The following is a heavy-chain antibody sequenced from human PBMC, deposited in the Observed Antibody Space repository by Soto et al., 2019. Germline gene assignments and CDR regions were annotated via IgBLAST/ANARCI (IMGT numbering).Heavy chain of an antibody. Sequence: PSETLSLTCTVSGGSISSGGYYWNWIRQPPGRGLEWIGYISYTGSTNYNPSLKSRVTISLDTSKNQFSLKVNSMTAADTALYYCATQRGHSYGYWFDPWGPGTLVTVSS. CDR2: ISYTGST. D-gene: IGHD5-18*01. V-gene: IGHV4-61*08. J-gene: IGHJ5*02. CDR3: ATQRGHSYGYWFDP. CDR1: GGSISSGGYY.